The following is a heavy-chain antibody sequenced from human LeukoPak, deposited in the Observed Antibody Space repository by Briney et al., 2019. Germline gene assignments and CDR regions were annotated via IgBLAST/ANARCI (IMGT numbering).Heavy chain of an antibody. Sequence: ASVTVSCKASGYTFTSYAMHWVRQAPGQRLEWMGWMNPNSGNTGYAQKFQGRVTMTRNTSISTAYMELSSLRSEDTAVYYCARRNAIVGADDYWGQGTLVTVSS. J-gene: IGHJ4*02. CDR2: MNPNSGNT. CDR3: ARRNAIVGADDY. CDR1: GYTFTSYA. D-gene: IGHD1-26*01. V-gene: IGHV1-8*02.